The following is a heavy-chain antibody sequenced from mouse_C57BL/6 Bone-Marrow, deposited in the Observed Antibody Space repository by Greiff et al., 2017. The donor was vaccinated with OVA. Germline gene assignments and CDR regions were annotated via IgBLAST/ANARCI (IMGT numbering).Heavy chain of an antibody. V-gene: IGHV14-2*01. CDR2: IDPEDGET. J-gene: IGHJ1*03. Sequence: EVKLMESGAELVTPGASVKLSCTASGFYINDYYMHWVKQRTEQGLEWIGRIDPEDGETKYAPNFQGKATITAATSSNTAYLQLSSLTSQDTAVYYCARSGYYPYWYCDVWGTGTTVTVSS. D-gene: IGHD2-3*01. CDR1: GFYINDYY. CDR3: ARSGYYPYWYCDV.